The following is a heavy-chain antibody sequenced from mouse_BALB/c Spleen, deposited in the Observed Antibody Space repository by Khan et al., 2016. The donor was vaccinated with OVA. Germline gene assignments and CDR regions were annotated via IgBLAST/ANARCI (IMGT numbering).Heavy chain of an antibody. CDR2: INPSNGYT. D-gene: IGHD2-10*01. CDR3: VRDGAYQRKEGWFAY. CDR1: GYTFTSYT. Sequence: QVQLKQSGAELARPGASVKMSCKASGYTFTSYTIHWIKLRPGQGLEWIGFINPSNGYTNYNQKFKDKATLTADKSSTTVYMQLSSLTSDDSAVYNGVRDGAYQRKEGWFAYWGQGTLVTVSA. V-gene: IGHV1-4*01. J-gene: IGHJ3*01.